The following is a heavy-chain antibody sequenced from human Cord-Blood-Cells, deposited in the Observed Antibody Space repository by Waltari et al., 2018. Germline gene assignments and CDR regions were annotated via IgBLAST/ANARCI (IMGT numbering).Heavy chain of an antibody. CDR1: GGSVSSGSYY. CDR2: IYYSGRT. CDR3: AIVRGLGSWVDY. Sequence: QVQLQESGPGLVKPSETLSLTCTVSGGSVSSGSYYWSWIRQPPGKGLEWIGYIYYSGRTNYNPSLKSRVTISVDTSKNQFSLKLSSVTAAETAVYYCAIVRGLGSWVDYWGHGTLVTVSS. V-gene: IGHV4-61*01. J-gene: IGHJ4*01. D-gene: IGHD1-26*01.